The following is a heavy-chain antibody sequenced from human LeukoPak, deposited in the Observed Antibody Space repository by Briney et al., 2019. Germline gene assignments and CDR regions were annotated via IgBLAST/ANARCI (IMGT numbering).Heavy chain of an antibody. CDR3: ARVKGSGPSYYYYYYYMDV. V-gene: IGHV4-4*07. D-gene: IGHD3-10*01. J-gene: IGHJ6*03. CDR2: IYTSGST. Sequence: PSETLSLTCTVSGGSISSYYWSWIRQPAGKGLEWIGRIYTSGSTNYNPSLKSRVTMSVDTSKNQFSLKLSSVTAADTAVYYCARVKGSGPSYYYYYYYMDVWGKGTTVTVSS. CDR1: GGSISSYY.